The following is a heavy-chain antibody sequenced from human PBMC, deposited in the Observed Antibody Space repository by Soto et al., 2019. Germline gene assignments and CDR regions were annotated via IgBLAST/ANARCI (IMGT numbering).Heavy chain of an antibody. CDR1: GFTFSSYG. CDR3: ARGAYDSSGYYYLDY. J-gene: IGHJ4*02. Sequence: GGSLRLSCAASGFTFSSYGMHWVRQAPGKGLEWVAVIWYDGSNKYYADSVKGRFTISRDNSKNTLYLQMNSLRAEDTAVYYCARGAYDSSGYYYLDYCGQGTLVTV. D-gene: IGHD3-22*01. V-gene: IGHV3-33*01. CDR2: IWYDGSNK.